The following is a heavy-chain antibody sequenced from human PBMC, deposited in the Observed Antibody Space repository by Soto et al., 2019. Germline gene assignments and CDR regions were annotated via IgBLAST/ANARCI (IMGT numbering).Heavy chain of an antibody. V-gene: IGHV1-24*01. CDR3: ATNGYGDRDFDY. CDR2: FDPEDGET. CDR1: GYTLTELS. Sequence: ASVKVSCKVSGYTLTELSMHWVRQAPGKGLEWMGGFDPEDGETIYAQKFQGRVTMTEDTSTDTAYMELSSLRSEDTAVYYCATNGYGDRDFDYWGQGTLVTVSS. J-gene: IGHJ4*02. D-gene: IGHD4-17*01.